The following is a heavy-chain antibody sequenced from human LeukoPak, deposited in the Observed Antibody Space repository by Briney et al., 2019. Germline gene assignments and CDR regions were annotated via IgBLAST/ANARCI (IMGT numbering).Heavy chain of an antibody. CDR1: GYTFTSYG. CDR3: ARDPASQYDYVWGSYRPNWFDP. V-gene: IGHV1-18*01. CDR2: ISAYNGNT. Sequence: ASVKVSCKASGYTFTSYGISWVRQAPGQGLEWMGWISAYNGNTNYAQKLQGRVTMTTDTSTSTAYMELRSLRSDDTAVYYCARDPASQYDYVWGSYRPNWFDPWGQGTLVTVSS. D-gene: IGHD3-16*02. J-gene: IGHJ5*02.